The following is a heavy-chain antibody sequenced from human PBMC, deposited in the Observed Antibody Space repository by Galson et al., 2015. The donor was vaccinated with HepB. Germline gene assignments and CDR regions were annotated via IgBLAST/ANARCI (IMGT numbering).Heavy chain of an antibody. CDR2: ISADNGKT. Sequence: SVKVSCKASGYTFTNYGISWVRQAPGQGLEWMGWISADNGKTNYAQRLQGRVTMTTDTSTNTVYMELRSLRSDDTAVYYCARDACYGDSSLFYWGQGTLVVFSS. D-gene: IGHD4-17*01. J-gene: IGHJ4*02. CDR3: ARDACYGDSSLFY. V-gene: IGHV1-18*01. CDR1: GYTFTNYG.